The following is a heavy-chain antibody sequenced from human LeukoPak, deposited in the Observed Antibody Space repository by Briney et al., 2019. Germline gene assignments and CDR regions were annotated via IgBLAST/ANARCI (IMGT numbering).Heavy chain of an antibody. CDR2: IIPIFGTA. CDR1: GGTFSSYA. J-gene: IGHJ4*02. CDR3: ARVGGVVAATETFDY. D-gene: IGHD2-15*01. Sequence: SVKVSCKASGGTFSSYAISWVRQAPGQGLEWMGRIIPIFGTANYAQKFQGRVTITTDESTSTAYTELSSLRSEDTAVYYCARVGGVVAATETFDYWGQGTLVTVSS. V-gene: IGHV1-69*05.